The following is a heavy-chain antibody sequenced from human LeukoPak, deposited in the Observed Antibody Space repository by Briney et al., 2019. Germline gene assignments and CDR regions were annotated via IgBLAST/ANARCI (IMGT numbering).Heavy chain of an antibody. CDR3: ARGGGSGYYY. V-gene: IGHV4-61*02. J-gene: IGHJ4*02. CDR2: IYTSGST. Sequence: SQTVSLTCTVSGGSISSGSYYWSWIRQPAGKGLEWIGRIYTSGSTNYNPSLKSRVTISVDTSKNQFSLKLSSVTAADTAVYYCARGGGSGYYYWGQGTLVTVSS. CDR1: GGSISSGSYY. D-gene: IGHD3-22*01.